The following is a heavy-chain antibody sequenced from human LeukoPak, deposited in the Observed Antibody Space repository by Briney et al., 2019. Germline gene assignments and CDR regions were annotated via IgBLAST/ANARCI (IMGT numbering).Heavy chain of an antibody. CDR3: AKSDTGASLYSSGWYY. Sequence: GGSLRLSCAASGFTFSSYAMHWVRQAPGKGLEWVAVISYDGSNKYYADSVKGRFTISRDNSKNTLYLQMNSLRAEDTAVYYCAKSDTGASLYSSGWYYWGQGTLVTVSS. J-gene: IGHJ4*02. CDR1: GFTFSSYA. CDR2: ISYDGSNK. D-gene: IGHD6-19*01. V-gene: IGHV3-30-3*02.